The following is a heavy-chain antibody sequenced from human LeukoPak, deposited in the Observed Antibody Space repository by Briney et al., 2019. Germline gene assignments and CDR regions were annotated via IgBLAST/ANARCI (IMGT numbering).Heavy chain of an antibody. D-gene: IGHD3-22*01. V-gene: IGHV7-4-1*02. J-gene: IGHJ4*02. CDR3: ARAAYSSGYSNIDY. Sequence: ASVKVSCKASGYTFTSYGISWVRQAPGQGLEWMGWINTNTGNPTYAQGFTGRFVFSLDTSVSTAYLQISSLKAEDTAVYYCARAAYSSGYSNIDYWGQGTLVTVSS. CDR1: GYTFTSYG. CDR2: INTNTGNP.